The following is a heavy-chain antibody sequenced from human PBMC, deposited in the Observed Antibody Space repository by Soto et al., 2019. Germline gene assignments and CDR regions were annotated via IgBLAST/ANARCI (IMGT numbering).Heavy chain of an antibody. Sequence: SVFEGTLINVDYYWSWIRQHPGTGLEWIGYIYYSGSTYYNPSLKSRVTLSVDTSKNQFSLKLSSVTAADTAVYYCASYCLWNGYNSATVAAFDIWRQGTIVPGFS. CDR1: EGTLINVDYY. J-gene: IGHJ3*02. CDR3: ASYCLWNGYNSATVAAFDI. D-gene: IGHD3-3*01. V-gene: IGHV4-30-4*01. CDR2: IYYSGST.